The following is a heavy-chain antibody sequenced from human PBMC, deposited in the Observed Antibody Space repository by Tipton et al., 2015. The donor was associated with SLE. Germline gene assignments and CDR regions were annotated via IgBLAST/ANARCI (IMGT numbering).Heavy chain of an antibody. J-gene: IGHJ3*02. V-gene: IGHV4-39*07. CDR1: GGSISSSTYY. CDR3: ARSGGTGQTTVTYDAFDI. Sequence: TLSLTCTVSGGSISSSTYYWGWIRQPPGKGLEWIGSIYYSGSTYFNPSLKSRATISVDTSKNQFSLRLSSVTAADTALYYCARSGGTGQTTVTYDAFDIWGQGTVVTVSS. D-gene: IGHD4-17*01. CDR2: IYYSGST.